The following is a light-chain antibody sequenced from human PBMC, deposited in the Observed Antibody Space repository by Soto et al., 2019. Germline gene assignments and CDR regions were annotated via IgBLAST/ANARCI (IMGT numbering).Light chain of an antibody. CDR3: QQSSNWPPSIT. J-gene: IGKJ5*01. Sequence: EILLTQSPATLSVSPGERATLSCRASQSVSSYLAWYQQKPGKAPRLLIYDASNRATGIPARFSGSGSWTDFTRTIRRLEPEDFAVYYCQQSSNWPPSITFGQGTRLEIK. CDR2: DAS. CDR1: QSVSSY. V-gene: IGKV3-11*01.